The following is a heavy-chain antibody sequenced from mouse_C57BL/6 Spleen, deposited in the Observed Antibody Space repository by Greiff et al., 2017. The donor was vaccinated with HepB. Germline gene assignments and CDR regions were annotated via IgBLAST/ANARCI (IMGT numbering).Heavy chain of an antibody. J-gene: IGHJ2*01. CDR2: IHPNSGST. CDR1: GYTFTSYW. V-gene: IGHV1-64*01. Sequence: VQLQQPGAELVKPGASVKLSCKASGYTFTSYWMHWVKQRPGQGLEWIGMIHPNSGSTNYNEKFKSKATLTVDKSSSTAYMQLSSLTSEDSAVYYCARGYYGPYYFDYWGQGTTLTVSS. CDR3: ARGYYGPYYFDY. D-gene: IGHD1-2*01.